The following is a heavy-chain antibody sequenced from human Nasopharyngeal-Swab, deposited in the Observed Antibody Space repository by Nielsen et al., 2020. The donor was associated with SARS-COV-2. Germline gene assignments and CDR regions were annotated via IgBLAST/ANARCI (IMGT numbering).Heavy chain of an antibody. Sequence: ETLSLTCTVSGGSISSSSYYWGWIRQPSGKGLEWIGSIYYSGSTYYNPSLKSRVTISVDTSKNQFSLKLSSVTAADTAVYYCAREIVVVPAARRTYFDYWGQGTLVTVSS. V-gene: IGHV4-39*01. CDR2: IYYSGST. CDR1: GGSISSSSYY. CDR3: AREIVVVPAARRTYFDY. D-gene: IGHD2-2*01. J-gene: IGHJ4*02.